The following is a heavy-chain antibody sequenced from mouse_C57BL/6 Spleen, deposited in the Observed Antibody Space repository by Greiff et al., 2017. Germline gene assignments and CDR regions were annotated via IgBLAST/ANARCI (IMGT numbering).Heavy chain of an antibody. CDR3: ARFGSSYAMDY. Sequence: EVKVVESEGGLVQPGSSMKLSCTASGFTFSDYYMAWVRQVPEKGLEWVANINYDGSSTYYLDSLKSRFIISRDNAKNILYLQMSSLKSEDIATYYCARFGSSYAMDYWGQGTSVTVSS. V-gene: IGHV5-16*01. D-gene: IGHD1-1*01. CDR2: INYDGSST. J-gene: IGHJ4*01. CDR1: GFTFSDYY.